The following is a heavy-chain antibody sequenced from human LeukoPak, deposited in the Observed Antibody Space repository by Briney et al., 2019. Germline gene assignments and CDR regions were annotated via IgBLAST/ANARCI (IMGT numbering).Heavy chain of an antibody. J-gene: IGHJ5*02. Sequence: SETLSLTCTVSGGSISSSSHSWGWIRQPPGKGLEWTGTIYYTGRTYYNPSLDSRHTISVDTSKNQFSLKLTSVTAADTAIYYCAQSLGSGNWIGNWFDPWGQGTLVTVSS. V-gene: IGHV4-39*01. CDR2: IYYTGRT. CDR1: GGSISSSSHS. D-gene: IGHD1-1*01. CDR3: AQSLGSGNWIGNWFDP.